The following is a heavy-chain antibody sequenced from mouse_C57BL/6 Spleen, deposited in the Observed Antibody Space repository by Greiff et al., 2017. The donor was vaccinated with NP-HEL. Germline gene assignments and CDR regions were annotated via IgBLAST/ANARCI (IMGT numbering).Heavy chain of an antibody. Sequence: EVKLVESGGGLVQPGGSLKLSCAASGFTFSDYYMYWVRQTPEKRLEWVAYISNGGGSTYYPDTVKGRFTIARDNAKNTLYLQMSRLKSEDTAMYYCARHRYADHLPSNYGSSYDYFDYWGQGTTLTVSS. CDR2: ISNGGGST. CDR3: ARHRYADHLPSNYGSSYDYFDY. CDR1: GFTFSDYY. V-gene: IGHV5-12*01. J-gene: IGHJ2*01. D-gene: IGHD1-1*01.